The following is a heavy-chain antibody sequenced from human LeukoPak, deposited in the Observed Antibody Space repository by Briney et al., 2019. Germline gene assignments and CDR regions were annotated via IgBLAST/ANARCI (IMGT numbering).Heavy chain of an antibody. CDR1: GFTFSSYW. D-gene: IGHD6-19*01. CDR2: IKQDGSEK. J-gene: IGHJ4*02. Sequence: PGGSLRLSCAASGFTFSSYWMSWVRQAPGKGLEWVANIKQDGSEKYYVDSVKGRLTISRDNAKNSLYLQMNSLRAEDTAVYYCARESSGWSQSDPFDYWGQGTLVTVSS. CDR3: ARESSGWSQSDPFDY. V-gene: IGHV3-7*01.